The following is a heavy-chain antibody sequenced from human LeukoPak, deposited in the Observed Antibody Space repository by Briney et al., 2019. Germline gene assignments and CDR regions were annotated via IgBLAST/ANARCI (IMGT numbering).Heavy chain of an antibody. CDR1: GGSISSGGYY. CDR3: ARIGGDDAFDI. CDR2: IYYSGST. V-gene: IGHV4-31*03. D-gene: IGHD4-23*01. Sequence: SETLSLTCTVSGGSISSGGYYWSWTRQHPGKGLEWIGYIYYSGSTYYNPSLKSRVAISVDTSKNQFSLKLSSVTAADTAVYYCARIGGDDAFDIWGQGTMVTVSS. J-gene: IGHJ3*02.